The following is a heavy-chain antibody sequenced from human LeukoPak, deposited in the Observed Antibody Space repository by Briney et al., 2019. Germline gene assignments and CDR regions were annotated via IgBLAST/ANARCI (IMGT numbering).Heavy chain of an antibody. CDR2: TYYRSKWYN. CDR3: ARDPGYSSGWYHWFDP. J-gene: IGHJ5*02. Sequence: SQTLSLTCATSGDSVSSNSAAWNWIRQSPSRGLEWLGRTYYRSKWYNDYAVSVKSRITINPDTSKNQFSLQLNSVTPGDTAVYYCARDPGYSSGWYHWFDPWGQGTLVTVSS. V-gene: IGHV6-1*01. D-gene: IGHD6-19*01. CDR1: GDSVSSNSAA.